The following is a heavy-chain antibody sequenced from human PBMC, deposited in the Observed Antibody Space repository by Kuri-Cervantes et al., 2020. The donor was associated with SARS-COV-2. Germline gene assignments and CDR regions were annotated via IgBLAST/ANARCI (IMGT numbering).Heavy chain of an antibody. D-gene: IGHD5-12*01. Sequence: GESLKISCAASGFTFSSYSMNWVRQAPGKGLEWVSYISSSSSTIYYADSVKGRFTISRDNAKNSLYLQMNSLRDEDTAVYYCARGLGGYDLWSLVDYWGQGTLVTVSS. CDR3: ARGLGGYDLWSLVDY. V-gene: IGHV3-48*02. J-gene: IGHJ4*02. CDR1: GFTFSSYS. CDR2: ISSSSSTI.